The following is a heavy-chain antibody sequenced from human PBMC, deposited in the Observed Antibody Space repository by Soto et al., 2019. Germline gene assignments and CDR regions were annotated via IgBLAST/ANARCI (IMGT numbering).Heavy chain of an antibody. CDR3: ARETCSRGYCYPAI. V-gene: IGHV4-4*07. CDR1: GGSITSHF. CDR2: IYSTGST. D-gene: IGHD2-15*01. Sequence: NPSETLSLTCSVSGGSITSHFWGWIRQPAGKGLEWIGRIYSTGSTNQNPSLRSRLTLSVDSSKNHFSLRLTSVTAADTAVYYCARETCSRGYCYPAIWGQGTLVTVSS. J-gene: IGHJ4*02.